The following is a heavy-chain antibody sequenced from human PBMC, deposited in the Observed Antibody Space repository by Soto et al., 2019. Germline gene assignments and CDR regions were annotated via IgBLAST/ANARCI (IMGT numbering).Heavy chain of an antibody. CDR1: GYSFTSYW. J-gene: IGHJ6*02. CDR2: IYPGDSDT. Sequence: PGESLKISCKGSGYSFTSYWIGWVRQMPGKGLEWMGIIYPGDSDTRYSPSFQGQVTISADKSISTAYLQWSSLKASDTAMYHCARHHYGDYGYYYGMDVWGQGTTVTVSS. CDR3: ARHHYGDYGYYYGMDV. V-gene: IGHV5-51*01. D-gene: IGHD4-17*01.